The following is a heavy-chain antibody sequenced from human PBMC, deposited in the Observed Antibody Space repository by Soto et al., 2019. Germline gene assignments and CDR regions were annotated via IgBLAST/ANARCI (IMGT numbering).Heavy chain of an antibody. CDR3: AAGVVVAAKGTGGDYYGMDV. CDR2: IDPSDSYT. V-gene: IGHV5-10-1*03. Sequence: EVQLVQSGAEVKKPGESLRISCKGSGYSFTSYWISWVRQMPGKGLEWMGRIDPSDSYTNYSPSFQGHVTISADKSISTAYLQWSSLKASDSAMYYCAAGVVVAAKGTGGDYYGMDVWGQVTTVTVSS. CDR1: GYSFTSYW. J-gene: IGHJ6*02. D-gene: IGHD2-15*01.